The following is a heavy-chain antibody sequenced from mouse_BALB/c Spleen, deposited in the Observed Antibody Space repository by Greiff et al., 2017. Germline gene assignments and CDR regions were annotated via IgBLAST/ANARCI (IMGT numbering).Heavy chain of an antibody. CDR3: TRGYGSWYFDV. D-gene: IGHD2-2*01. Sequence: EVNLVESGGGLVQPGGSMKLSCVASGFTFSNYWMNWVRQSPEKGLEWVAEIRLKSNNYATHYAESVKGRFTISRDDSKSSVYLQMNNLRAEDTGIYYCTRGYGSWYFDVWGAGTTVTVSS. CDR2: IRLKSNNYAT. CDR1: GFTFSNYW. V-gene: IGHV6-6*02. J-gene: IGHJ1*01.